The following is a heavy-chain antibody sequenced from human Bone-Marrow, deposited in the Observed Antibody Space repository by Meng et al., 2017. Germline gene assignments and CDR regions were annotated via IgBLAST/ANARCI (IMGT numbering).Heavy chain of an antibody. CDR3: AREVPEYYYDSSGYYSGAFDI. Sequence: GESLKISCAASGFTFSSYGMHWVRQAPGKGLEWVAVIWYDGSNKYYADSVKGRFTISRDNSKNTLYLQMNSLRAEDTAVYYCAREVPEYYYDSSGYYSGAFDIWGQGTMVTVSS. CDR2: IWYDGSNK. V-gene: IGHV3-33*01. D-gene: IGHD3-22*01. CDR1: GFTFSSYG. J-gene: IGHJ3*02.